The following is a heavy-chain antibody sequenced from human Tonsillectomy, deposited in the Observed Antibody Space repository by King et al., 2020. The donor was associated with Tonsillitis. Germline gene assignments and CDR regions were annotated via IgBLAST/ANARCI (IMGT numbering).Heavy chain of an antibody. CDR2: ISYSGTT. D-gene: IGHD2-15*01. J-gene: IGHJ5*02. CDR1: GGSISSYY. CDR3: ASSDCSDNSCYSSWFDP. V-gene: IGHV4-59*01. Sequence: QLQESGPGLVKPSETLSLTRTVSGGSISSYYWSWIRQPPGKGLEWIGYISYSGTTNYNPSLKSRVTISLDTSKNHFSLKLSSVTAADTAVYYCASSDCSDNSCYSSWFDPWGQGTLVTVSS.